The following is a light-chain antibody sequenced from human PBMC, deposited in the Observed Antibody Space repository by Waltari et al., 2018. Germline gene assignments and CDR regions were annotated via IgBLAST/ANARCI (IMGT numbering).Light chain of an antibody. CDR3: ASYTSANTVL. Sequence: YQHPPGKAATLVIVDVSRWPLGVSRRFSGSKSGNTASLTISGLQAEDEAAYYCASYTSANTVLFGGGTKVTVL. CDR2: DVS. V-gene: IGLV2-14*03. J-gene: IGLJ2*01.